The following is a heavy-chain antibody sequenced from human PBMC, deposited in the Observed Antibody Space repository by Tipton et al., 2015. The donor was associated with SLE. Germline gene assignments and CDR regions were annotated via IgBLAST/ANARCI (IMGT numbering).Heavy chain of an antibody. V-gene: IGHV4-61*09. Sequence: TLSLTCTVSGGSITSGSYYWSWIRQPAGKGLEWIGHIYTGGNIDYNPSLRSRVIISLDTSRNAFSLELNSVTAADTAVYYCARDPAATLFFQHWGQGTLVTVPS. CDR1: GGSITSGSYY. CDR2: IYTGGNI. J-gene: IGHJ1*01. CDR3: ARDPAATLFFQH. D-gene: IGHD6-13*01.